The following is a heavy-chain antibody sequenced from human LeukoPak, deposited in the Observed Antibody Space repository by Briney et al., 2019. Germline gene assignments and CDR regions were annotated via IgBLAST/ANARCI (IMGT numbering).Heavy chain of an antibody. Sequence: SETLSLTCTVSGGSISSGGYYWSWIRQPAGTGLEWIGRIYTSGSTNHNPSLKSRVIISVDTSKNQFSLKLSSVTAADTAVYYCARDSWWTAAGYYYYMDVWGKGTTVTVSS. CDR2: IYTSGST. D-gene: IGHD6-13*01. CDR1: GGSISSGGYY. CDR3: ARDSWWTAAGYYYYMDV. J-gene: IGHJ6*03. V-gene: IGHV4-61*02.